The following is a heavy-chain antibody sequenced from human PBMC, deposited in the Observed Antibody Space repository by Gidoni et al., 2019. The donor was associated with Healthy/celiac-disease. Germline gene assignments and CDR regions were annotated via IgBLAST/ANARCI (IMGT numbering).Heavy chain of an antibody. D-gene: IGHD6-19*01. Sequence: QVHLVQSGAAVQKPAASVNVSCKVSGYPLTEFSMHWVRQDPGKGFEWMGGFDPEDGETIYEQKLQGRVTMTEDTSTDTAYMELRSLRSEDTAVYYCATGLDEGIAVAWGQGTLVTVSS. CDR3: ATGLDEGIAVA. CDR2: FDPEDGET. V-gene: IGHV1-24*01. J-gene: IGHJ4*02. CDR1: GYPLTEFS.